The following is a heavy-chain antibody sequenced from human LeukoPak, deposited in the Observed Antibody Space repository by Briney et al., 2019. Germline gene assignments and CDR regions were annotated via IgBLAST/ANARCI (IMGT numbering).Heavy chain of an antibody. D-gene: IGHD3-22*01. CDR1: GFTFRTYA. V-gene: IGHV3-30*04. CDR2: ISDDGTTK. J-gene: IGHJ4*02. CDR3: ARVPGSSGYFLDY. Sequence: GGSLRLSCAASGFTFRTYAMHCVRQAPGKGLEWVAIISDDGTTKYYADSVKGRFTISRDNSKNTLYLQMNSLRAEDTAVYYCARVPGSSGYFLDYWGQGTLVTVSS.